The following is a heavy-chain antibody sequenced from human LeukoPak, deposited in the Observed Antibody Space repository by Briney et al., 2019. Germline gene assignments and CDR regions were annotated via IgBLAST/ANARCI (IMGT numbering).Heavy chain of an antibody. Sequence: GGSLRLSCAASGLTFCDYHRSWNRQAPGKGLEWVSYISSSGSTIYYADSVKGRFTISRDNAKNSLYLQMNSLRAEDTAVYYCARDLFTIFGVVMVAFDIWGQGTMVTVSS. CDR3: ARDLFTIFGVVMVAFDI. J-gene: IGHJ3*02. CDR2: ISSSGSTI. V-gene: IGHV3-11*04. D-gene: IGHD3-3*01. CDR1: GLTFCDYH.